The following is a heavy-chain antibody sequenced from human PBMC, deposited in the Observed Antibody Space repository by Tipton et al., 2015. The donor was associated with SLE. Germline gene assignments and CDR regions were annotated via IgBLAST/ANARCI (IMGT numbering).Heavy chain of an antibody. J-gene: IGHJ4*02. Sequence: TLSLTCTVSGDSISSHYWSWIRQSPGRGLEWIGYIHYTGSTDYNPSLRSRVTISADTSKNQFSLKLSSVTAADTAIYYCARGNQHSGYDGFDYWGQGTLVTVSS. CDR2: IHYTGST. CDR1: GDSISSHY. CDR3: ARGNQHSGYDGFDY. V-gene: IGHV4-59*11. D-gene: IGHD5-12*01.